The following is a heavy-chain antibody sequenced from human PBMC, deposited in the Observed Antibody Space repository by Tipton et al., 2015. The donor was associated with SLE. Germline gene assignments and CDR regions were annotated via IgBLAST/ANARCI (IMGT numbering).Heavy chain of an antibody. CDR2: IIPIFGTA. J-gene: IGHJ4*02. CDR3: ARGGDILTGFDY. D-gene: IGHD3-9*01. Sequence: QSGPEVKKPGSSVKVSCKASGGTFSSYAISWVRQAPGQGLEWMGGIIPIFGTANYAQKFQGRVTITAGKSTSTAYMELSSLRSEDTAVYYCARGGDILTGFDYWGQGTLVTVSS. CDR1: GGTFSSYA. V-gene: IGHV1-69*06.